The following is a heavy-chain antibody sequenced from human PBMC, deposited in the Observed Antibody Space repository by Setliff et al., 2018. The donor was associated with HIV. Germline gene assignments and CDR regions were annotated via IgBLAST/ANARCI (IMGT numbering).Heavy chain of an antibody. CDR2: INHSGST. Sequence: SETLSLTCAVYGGSFSGYYWSWIRQPPGKGLEWIGEINHSGSTNYNPSLKSRVTISEDTSKNQFSLKLSSVTAADTAVYYCATDSGSHDAFDIWGQGTMVTVSS. CDR1: GGSFSGYY. D-gene: IGHD1-26*01. V-gene: IGHV4-34*01. J-gene: IGHJ3*02. CDR3: ATDSGSHDAFDI.